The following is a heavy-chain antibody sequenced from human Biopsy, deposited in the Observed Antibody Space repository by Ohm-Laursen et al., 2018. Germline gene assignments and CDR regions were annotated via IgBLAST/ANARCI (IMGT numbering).Heavy chain of an antibody. J-gene: IGHJ4*02. V-gene: IGHV3-11*01. CDR1: GFTFSDHH. D-gene: IGHD2-15*01. CDR3: ARARDDFVVVPAAFFDF. Sequence: SLRLSCAASGFTFSDHHMVWVRQAPGKGLEWLSYISSSGATIKYADSVKGRFTISRDNAKNSLYLRMNSLRAEDTAVYFCARARDDFVVVPAAFFDFWGQGTLVTVSS. CDR2: ISSSGATI.